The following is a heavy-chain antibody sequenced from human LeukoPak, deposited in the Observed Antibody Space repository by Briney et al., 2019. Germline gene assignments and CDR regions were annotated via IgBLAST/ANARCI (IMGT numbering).Heavy chain of an antibody. CDR3: AKDRAAAGSVYYFDY. Sequence: GGSLRLSCAASGFTFSSYGMHWVRQAPGKGLEWVAFIRYDGSNKYYADSVKGRFTISRDNSKSTLYLQMNSLRAEDTAVYYCAKDRAAAGSVYYFDYWGQGTLVTVSS. CDR1: GFTFSSYG. J-gene: IGHJ4*02. V-gene: IGHV3-30*02. D-gene: IGHD6-13*01. CDR2: IRYDGSNK.